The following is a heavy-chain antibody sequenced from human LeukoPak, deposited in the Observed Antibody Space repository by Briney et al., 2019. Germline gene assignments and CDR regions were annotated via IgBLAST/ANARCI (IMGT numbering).Heavy chain of an antibody. J-gene: IGHJ4*02. V-gene: IGHV3-11*01. D-gene: IGHD4-17*01. Sequence: GGSLRLSCAASGFTFSDYYMSWIRQAPGKGLEWLSYISSGRGRSTIYYADSVKGRFSISRDNAKNILYLQINSLRAEDTAVYYCASGLRGSYWGQGSLVTVSS. CDR2: ISSGRGRSTI. CDR1: GFTFSDYY. CDR3: ASGLRGSY.